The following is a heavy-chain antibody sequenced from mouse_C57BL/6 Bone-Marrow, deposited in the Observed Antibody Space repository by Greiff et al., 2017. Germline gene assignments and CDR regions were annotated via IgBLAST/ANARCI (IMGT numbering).Heavy chain of an antibody. CDR3: TERRNYEGGFFAD. D-gene: IGHD1-1*01. Sequence: DVKLVESGGGLVQPGGSMKLSCVASGFTFSNYWMHWVRQSPEQGLEWVAQIRLTSDNYTTHYAESVKGRFTISRDDSKRSVYLQMSNLRAEDAGIYYGTERRNYEGGFFADWGQGTLVTVSA. CDR1: GFTFSNYW. V-gene: IGHV6-3*01. CDR2: IRLTSDNYTT. J-gene: IGHJ3*01.